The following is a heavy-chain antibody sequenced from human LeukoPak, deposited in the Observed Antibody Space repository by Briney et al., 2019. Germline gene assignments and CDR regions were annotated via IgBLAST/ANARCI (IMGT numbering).Heavy chain of an antibody. V-gene: IGHV3-21*01. CDR2: ISSSSSLI. D-gene: IGHD5-12*01. CDR3: ARVRIGYSGYDTFDY. Sequence: PGGSLRLSCAASGFTFSSYTMNWARQAPGKGLQWVSSISSSSSLIYYADSVKGRFTISRDNAKNSLYLQMNSLRVEDTAVYYCARVRIGYSGYDTFDYWGQGTLVTVSS. CDR1: GFTFSSYT. J-gene: IGHJ4*02.